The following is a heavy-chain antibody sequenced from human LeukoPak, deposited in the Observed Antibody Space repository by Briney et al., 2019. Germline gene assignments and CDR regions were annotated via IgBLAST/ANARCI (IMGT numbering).Heavy chain of an antibody. D-gene: IGHD5-12*01. J-gene: IGHJ4*02. V-gene: IGHV1-2*02. CDR1: GYTFTGYY. CDR3: ARDYSGYDSAPRY. CDR2: INPNSGGT. Sequence: ASVKASCKASGYTFTGYYMHWVRQAPGQGLEWMGWINPNSGGTNYAQKFQGRVTMTRDTSISTAYMELSRLRSDDTAVYYCARDYSGYDSAPRYWGQGTLVTVSS.